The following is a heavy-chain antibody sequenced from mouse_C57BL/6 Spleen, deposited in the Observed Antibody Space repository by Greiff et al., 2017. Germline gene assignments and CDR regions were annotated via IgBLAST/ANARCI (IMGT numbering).Heavy chain of an antibody. V-gene: IGHV5-16*01. D-gene: IGHD2-4*01. CDR2: INYDGSST. CDR3: ARDDYDGFAY. Sequence: EVQLVESEGGLVQPGSSMKLSCTASGFTFSDYYMAWVRQVPEKGLEWVANINYDGSSTYYLDSFKSRFIISRDNAKNIIYLQMSRLKSEDTATYYCARDDYDGFAYWGQGTLVTVSA. J-gene: IGHJ3*01. CDR1: GFTFSDYY.